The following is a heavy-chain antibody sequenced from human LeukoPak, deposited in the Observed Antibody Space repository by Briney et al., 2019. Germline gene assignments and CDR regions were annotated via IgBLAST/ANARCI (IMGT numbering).Heavy chain of an antibody. CDR2: IYSGGST. CDR1: GFTFSSYE. D-gene: IGHD6-13*01. V-gene: IGHV3-53*01. J-gene: IGHJ4*02. CDR3: ASGRYSSSWSHDY. Sequence: GGSLRLSCAASGFTFSSYEMNWVRQAPGKGLEWVSVIYSGGSTYYADSVKGRFTISRDNSKNTLYLQMNRLRAEDTAVYYCASGRYSSSWSHDYWGQGTLVTVSS.